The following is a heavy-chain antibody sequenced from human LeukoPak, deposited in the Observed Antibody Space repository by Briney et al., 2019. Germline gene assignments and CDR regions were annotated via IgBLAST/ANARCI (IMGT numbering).Heavy chain of an antibody. CDR1: GYTFTSYG. CDR3: ASMKGITMVRGIRGLGAYWFDP. V-gene: IGHV1-69*13. J-gene: IGHJ5*02. Sequence: SVKVSCKASGYTFTSYGISWVRQAPGQGLEWMGGIIPIFGTANYAQKFQGRVTITADESTSTAYMELSSLRSEDTAVYYCASMKGITMVRGIRGLGAYWFDPWGQGTLVTVSS. D-gene: IGHD3-10*01. CDR2: IIPIFGTA.